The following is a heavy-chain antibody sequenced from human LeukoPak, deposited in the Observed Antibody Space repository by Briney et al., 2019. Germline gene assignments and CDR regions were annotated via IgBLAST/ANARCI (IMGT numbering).Heavy chain of an antibody. CDR3: ASSEGAGYDVFDY. CDR2: INAGNGNT. V-gene: IGHV1-3*01. CDR1: GYTFTSCA. J-gene: IGHJ4*02. Sequence: ASVKVSCKASGYTFTSCAMHWVRQAPGQRLEWMGWINAGNGNTKYSQKFQGRVTITRDTSASTAYMELSSLRSEDTAVYYCASSEGAGYDVFDYWGQGTLVTVSS. D-gene: IGHD5-12*01.